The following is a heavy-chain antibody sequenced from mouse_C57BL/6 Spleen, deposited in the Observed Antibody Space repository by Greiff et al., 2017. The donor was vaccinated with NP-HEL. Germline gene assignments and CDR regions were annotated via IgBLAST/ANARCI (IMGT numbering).Heavy chain of an antibody. CDR3: ARGEDYYGSSYGFYWYFDV. Sequence: EVHLVESGGGLVKPGGSLKLSCAASGFTFSSYAMSWVRQTPEKRLEWVATISDGGSYTYYPDNVKGRFTISRDNAKNNLYLQMSQLKSEDTAMYYCARGEDYYGSSYGFYWYFDVWGTGTTVTVSS. CDR1: GFTFSSYA. D-gene: IGHD1-1*01. V-gene: IGHV5-4*01. J-gene: IGHJ1*03. CDR2: ISDGGSYT.